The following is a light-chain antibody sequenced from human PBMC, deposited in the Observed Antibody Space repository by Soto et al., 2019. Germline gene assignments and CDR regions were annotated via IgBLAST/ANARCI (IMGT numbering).Light chain of an antibody. J-gene: IGKJ5*01. CDR3: QQYKNWPPIT. Sequence: EIVMTQSPATLSVSPGEGATLSCRASQSISSSLAWYQQKPGQAPRLLIYGASTRATGIPDRFSGSGSGTEFALTISSLQSEDFAIYYCQQYKNWPPITFGQGTRLGL. CDR2: GAS. CDR1: QSISSS. V-gene: IGKV3-15*01.